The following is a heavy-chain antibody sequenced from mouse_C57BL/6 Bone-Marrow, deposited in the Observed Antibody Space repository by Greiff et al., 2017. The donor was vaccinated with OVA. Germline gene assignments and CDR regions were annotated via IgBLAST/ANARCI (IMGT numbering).Heavy chain of an antibody. Sequence: EVQLQQSGPVLVKPGASVKMSCKASGYTFTDYYMNWVKQSHGKSLEWIGVINPYNGGTSYNQKFKGKATLTVDKSSSTAYMELNSLTSEDSAVYYCARNYDYPYWYFDVWGTGTTVTVSS. CDR1: GYTFTDYY. J-gene: IGHJ1*03. V-gene: IGHV1-19*01. D-gene: IGHD2-4*01. CDR2: INPYNGGT. CDR3: ARNYDYPYWYFDV.